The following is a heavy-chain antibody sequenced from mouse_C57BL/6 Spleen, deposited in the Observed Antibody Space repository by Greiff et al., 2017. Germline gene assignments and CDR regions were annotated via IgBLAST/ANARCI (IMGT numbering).Heavy chain of an antibody. D-gene: IGHD2-4*01. V-gene: IGHV5-4*01. Sequence: EVKVVESGGGLVKPGGSLKLSCAASGFTFSSYAMSWVRQTPEKRLEWVATISDGGSYTYYPDNVKGRFTISRDNAKNNLYLQMSHLKSEDTAMYYCARDGVYDYDEYYFDYWGQGTTLTVSS. CDR2: ISDGGSYT. CDR1: GFTFSSYA. CDR3: ARDGVYDYDEYYFDY. J-gene: IGHJ2*01.